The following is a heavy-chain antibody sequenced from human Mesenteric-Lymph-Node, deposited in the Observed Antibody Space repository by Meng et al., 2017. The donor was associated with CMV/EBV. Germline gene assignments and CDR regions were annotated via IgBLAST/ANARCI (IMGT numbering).Heavy chain of an antibody. Sequence: GESLKISCAASGFTFSSYSMNWVRQAPGKGLEWASSISSSDSHIYYADSLKGRFTISRDNAKNSLSLQMNSLRAEDTAVYYCARGLGTPPGYYYYYGMDVWGQGTTVTVSS. V-gene: IGHV3-21*01. J-gene: IGHJ6*02. CDR1: GFTFSSYS. CDR2: ISSSDSHI. CDR3: ARGLGTPPGYYYYYGMDV. D-gene: IGHD1-1*01.